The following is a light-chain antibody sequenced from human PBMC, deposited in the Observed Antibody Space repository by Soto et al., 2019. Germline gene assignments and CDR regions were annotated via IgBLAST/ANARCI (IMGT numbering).Light chain of an antibody. J-gene: IGLJ1*01. CDR3: SSYTTSALYV. Sequence: QSALTQPASVSGSPGQSITISCTGTISDVGAYNYVSWYQQYPGKPPKLMIYEVDTRPSGVSHRFSGSKSGDTASLTISGLQAEDEADYYCSSYTTSALYVFGTGTKVTVL. CDR1: ISDVGAYNY. V-gene: IGLV2-14*01. CDR2: EVD.